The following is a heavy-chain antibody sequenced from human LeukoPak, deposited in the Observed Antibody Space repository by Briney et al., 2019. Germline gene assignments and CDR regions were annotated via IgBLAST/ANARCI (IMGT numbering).Heavy chain of an antibody. J-gene: IGHJ4*02. Sequence: GGSLRLSCSASGFTFSTSWMNWVRQAAGKGLEWVADIKQDGSKKYYVDSVKGRFTISRDNAKNSLYLHLNSLRAEDTAVYYCARGDYYDRRFDNWGQGTLVTVSS. CDR2: IKQDGSKK. CDR1: GFTFSTSW. D-gene: IGHD3-22*01. V-gene: IGHV3-7*02. CDR3: ARGDYYDRRFDN.